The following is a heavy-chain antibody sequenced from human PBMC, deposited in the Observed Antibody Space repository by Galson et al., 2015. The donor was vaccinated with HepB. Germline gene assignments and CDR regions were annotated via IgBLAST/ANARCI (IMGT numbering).Heavy chain of an antibody. J-gene: IGHJ4*02. CDR1: GFTFDNYW. CDR2: INTDGSTT. Sequence: LRLSCAASGFTFDNYWMHWVRQAPGKGLEWVSRINTDGSTTSHADSVKGRFTISRDNAKNTLYLQMNNLRAEDTAVYYCARDLQHCTTTGTCYYYWGQGTLVTVSS. D-gene: IGHD2-8*01. V-gene: IGHV3-74*01. CDR3: ARDLQHCTTTGTCYYY.